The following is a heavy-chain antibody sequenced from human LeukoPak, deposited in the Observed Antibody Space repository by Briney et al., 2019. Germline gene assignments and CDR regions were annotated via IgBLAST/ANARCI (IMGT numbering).Heavy chain of an antibody. Sequence: GGSLRLSCAASGFTFSSYGMHWVRQAPGKGLEWVAVIWYDGSNKYYADSVKGRFTISRDNSKNTLYLQTNSLRAEDTAVYYCARDLGNSGYYGMDVWGQGTTVTVSS. V-gene: IGHV3-33*01. CDR2: IWYDGSNK. D-gene: IGHD1-26*01. CDR1: GFTFSSYG. CDR3: ARDLGNSGYYGMDV. J-gene: IGHJ6*02.